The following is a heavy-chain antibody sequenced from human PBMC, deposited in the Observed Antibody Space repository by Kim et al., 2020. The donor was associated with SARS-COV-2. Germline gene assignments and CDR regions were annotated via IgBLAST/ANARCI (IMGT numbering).Heavy chain of an antibody. J-gene: IGHJ4*02. V-gene: IGHV1-69*04. D-gene: IGHD3-22*01. Sequence: FQGRVTITADKSTSTAYMELSSLRSEDTAVYYCARENGYYYDSSGYYLDYWGQGTLVTVSS. CDR3: ARENGYYYDSSGYYLDY.